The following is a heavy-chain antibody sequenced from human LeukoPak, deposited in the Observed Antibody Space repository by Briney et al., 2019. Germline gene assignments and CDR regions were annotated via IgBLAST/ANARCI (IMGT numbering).Heavy chain of an antibody. CDR3: ARGSSGWNSGMDV. CDR1: GGSISSSSYY. Sequence: LSLTCTVSGGSISSSSYYWGWIRQPPGKGLEWVSYISSSGSTIYCADSVKGRFTISRDNAKNSLYLQMNSLRAEDTAVYYCARGSSGWNSGMDVWGQGTTVTVSS. V-gene: IGHV3-11*01. D-gene: IGHD6-19*01. CDR2: ISSSGSTI. J-gene: IGHJ6*02.